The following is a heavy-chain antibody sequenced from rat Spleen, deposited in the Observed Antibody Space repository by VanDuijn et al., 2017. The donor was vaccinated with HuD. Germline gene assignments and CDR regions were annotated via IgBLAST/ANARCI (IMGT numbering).Heavy chain of an antibody. D-gene: IGHD1-2*01. CDR1: GFTFSNYD. J-gene: IGHJ2*01. CDR2: ISYEGNTA. CDR3: AREETTIAGDYYFDY. Sequence: EVQLVESGGGLVQPGRSMKLSCAASGFTFSNYDMAWVRQAPKKGLEWVASISYEGNTAFYGDSMKGRFTISRDNAKSTLYLQMDSLRSEDTATYYCAREETTIAGDYYFDYWGQGVMVTVSS. V-gene: IGHV5-22*01.